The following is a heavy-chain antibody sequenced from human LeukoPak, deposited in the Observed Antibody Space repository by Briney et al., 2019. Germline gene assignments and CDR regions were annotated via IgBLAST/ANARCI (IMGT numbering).Heavy chain of an antibody. V-gene: IGHV4-59*08. J-gene: IGHJ4*02. D-gene: IGHD5-18*01. CDR2: IYYSGST. CDR3: ARQGYSYGYVDPRFDY. Sequence: SETLSLTCTVSGGSISSYYWSWIRQPPGKGLEWIGYIYYSGSTNYNPSLKSQVTISVDTSKNQFSLKLSSVTAADTAVYYCARQGYSYGYVDPRFDYWGQGTLVTVSS. CDR1: GGSISSYY.